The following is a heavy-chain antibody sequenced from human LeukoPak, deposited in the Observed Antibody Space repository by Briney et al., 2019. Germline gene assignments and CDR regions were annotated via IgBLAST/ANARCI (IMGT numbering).Heavy chain of an antibody. CDR2: IYYSGST. J-gene: IGHJ4*02. D-gene: IGHD5-18*01. Sequence: SETLSLTCTVSGGSISSSSYYWGWIRQPPGKGLEWIGSIYYSGSTYYNPSLKSRLTISVDTSKNQFSLKLSSVTAADTAVYYCARSPYRLFYFDYWGQGTLVTVSS. V-gene: IGHV4-39*01. CDR1: GGSISSSSYY. CDR3: ARSPYRLFYFDY.